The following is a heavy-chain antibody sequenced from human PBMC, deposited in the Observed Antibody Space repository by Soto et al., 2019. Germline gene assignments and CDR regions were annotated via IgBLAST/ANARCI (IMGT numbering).Heavy chain of an antibody. CDR3: ARGGNDYFGFDP. CDR2: FDPEDGET. J-gene: IGHJ5*02. CDR1: GYTLTELS. Sequence: ASVKVSCTVSGYTLTELSMHWVRQAPGKGLEWMGGFDPEDGETNYAQKLQGRVTMTTDTSTSTAYMELRSLRSDDTAVYYCARGGNDYFGFDPWGQGTLVTVSS. V-gene: IGHV1-24*01. D-gene: IGHD4-17*01.